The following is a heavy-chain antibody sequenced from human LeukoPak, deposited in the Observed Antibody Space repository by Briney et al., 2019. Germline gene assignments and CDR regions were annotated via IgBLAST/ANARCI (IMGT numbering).Heavy chain of an antibody. V-gene: IGHV3-30*02. CDR3: AKAGDSSSSPLFLD. J-gene: IGHJ4*02. Sequence: GGSLRLSCAASGFTFSSYGMHWVRQAPGKGLEWVAFIRYDGTNKYYADSVKGRFTISRDNSKNTLYLQMNSLRAEDTAVYYCAKAGDSSSSPLFLDWGQGTLVTVSS. CDR2: IRYDGTNK. D-gene: IGHD6-6*01. CDR1: GFTFSSYG.